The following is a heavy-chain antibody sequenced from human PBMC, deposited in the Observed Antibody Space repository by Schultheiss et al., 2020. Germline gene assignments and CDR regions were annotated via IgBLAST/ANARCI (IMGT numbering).Heavy chain of an antibody. CDR3: AKGGGVRQWLQFDS. D-gene: IGHD3-16*01. CDR2: FDPEDGET. V-gene: IGHV1-24*01. Sequence: ASLKVSCKASGYTFTGYYMHWVRQAPGQGLEWMGAFDPEDGETIYAQKFQGRVTMTEDTSTDTAYMELRSLRSDDTAVYYCAKGGGVRQWLQFDSWGQGTLVTVSS. J-gene: IGHJ4*02. CDR1: GYTFTGYY.